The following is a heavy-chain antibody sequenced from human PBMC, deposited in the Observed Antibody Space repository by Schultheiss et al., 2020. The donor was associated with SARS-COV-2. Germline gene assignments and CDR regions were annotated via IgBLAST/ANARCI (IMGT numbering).Heavy chain of an antibody. CDR3: ARHGLFSTVTTLTL. CDR2: IDLSDSYT. V-gene: IGHV5-10-1*01. CDR1: GYSFTSYW. D-gene: IGHD4-17*01. J-gene: IGHJ4*02. Sequence: GESLKISCKGSGYSFTSYWIGWVRQMPGKGLEWMGRIDLSDSYTNYSPSFQGHVTISADKSISTAYLQWSSLKASDTAMYYCARHGLFSTVTTLTLWGQGTLVTVSS.